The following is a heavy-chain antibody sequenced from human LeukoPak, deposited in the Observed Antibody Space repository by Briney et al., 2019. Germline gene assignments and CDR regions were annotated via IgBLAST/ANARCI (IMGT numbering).Heavy chain of an antibody. CDR1: GGSISSSSYY. CDR3: ARTLTSGFDY. J-gene: IGHJ4*02. D-gene: IGHD3-10*01. V-gene: IGHV4-39*02. CDR2: IYYSGST. Sequence: SETLSLTCTVSGGSISSSSYYWGWIRQPPGKGLEWNGSIYYSGSTYYNPSLESRVTISVDTSKNHFSLTLSSVTAADTAVYYCARTLTSGFDYWGQGTLVTVSS.